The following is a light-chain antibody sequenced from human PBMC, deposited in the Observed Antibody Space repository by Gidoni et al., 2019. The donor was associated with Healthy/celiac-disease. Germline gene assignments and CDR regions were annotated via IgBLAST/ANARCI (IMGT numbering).Light chain of an antibody. Sequence: QSVLTQPPSASGTPGQRVPISCSGSSSNIGSNYVYWYQQLPGTAPKLLIYRNNQRPSGVPDRFSGSKSGTSASLAISGLRSEDEADYYCAAWDDSLSGREVFGTGTKVTVL. J-gene: IGLJ1*01. CDR3: AAWDDSLSGREV. CDR2: RNN. V-gene: IGLV1-47*01. CDR1: SSNIGSNY.